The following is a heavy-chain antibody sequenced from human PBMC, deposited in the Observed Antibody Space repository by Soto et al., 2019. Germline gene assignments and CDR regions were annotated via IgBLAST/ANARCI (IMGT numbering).Heavy chain of an antibody. Sequence: QVQLVQSGGEVKRHGASVKVSCKTSGYTFSNYGITWVRQAPGQPLEWLGWISLYSDCTNYAQKFQGRVSMTTDTSTTTAYIELRSLRSDDPAVYYCARVVPGAEAWFGPWGQGPLVTVSS. CDR3: ARVVPGAEAWFGP. V-gene: IGHV1-18*01. CDR1: GYTFSNYG. D-gene: IGHD2-2*01. CDR2: ISLYSDCT. J-gene: IGHJ5*02.